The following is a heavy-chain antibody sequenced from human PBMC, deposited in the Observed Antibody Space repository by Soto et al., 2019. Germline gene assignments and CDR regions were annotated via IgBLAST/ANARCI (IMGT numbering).Heavy chain of an antibody. V-gene: IGHV1-2*04. J-gene: IGHJ3*02. CDR3: ASSRSSSWYAFDI. CDR1: GYTFTGYY. CDR2: INPNSGGT. Sequence: ASVKVSCKASGYTFTGYYMHWVRQAPGQGLEWMGWINPNSGGTNYAQKFQGWVTMTRDTSISTAYMELSRLRSDDTAVYYCASSRSSSWYAFDIWGQGTMVTVSS. D-gene: IGHD6-13*01.